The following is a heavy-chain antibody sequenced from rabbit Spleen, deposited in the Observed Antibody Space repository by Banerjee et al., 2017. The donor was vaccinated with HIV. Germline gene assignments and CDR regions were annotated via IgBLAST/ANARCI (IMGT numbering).Heavy chain of an antibody. CDR3: VRGYDDYGDYTRLDL. D-gene: IGHD2-1*01. J-gene: IGHJ3*01. V-gene: IGHV1S47*01. CDR2: IDPIFGGT. Sequence: QEQLVESGGGLVQPEGSLTLTCKAAGFDFSSSYYMCWVRQAPGKGLEWIGYIDPIFGGTYYASWVNGRFTISSHNAQNTLFLQLNSLTVADTATYFCVRGYDDYGDYTRLDLWGQGTLVTVS. CDR1: GFDFSSSYY.